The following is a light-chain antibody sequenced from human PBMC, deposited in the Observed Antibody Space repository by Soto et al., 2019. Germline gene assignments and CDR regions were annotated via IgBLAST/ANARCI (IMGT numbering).Light chain of an antibody. CDR3: QQYDTLTWT. CDR2: GAS. V-gene: IGKV3-20*01. CDR1: PGVSSSY. J-gene: IGKJ1*01. Sequence: EIVLTQSPGTLTLSPGERATLSCRTSPGVSSSYLAWYQQKPGQPPRLLIYGASGRATGIPDRFSGSGSGTDFTLTISRLEPEDFAVYYCQQYDTLTWTFGQWTKVEIK.